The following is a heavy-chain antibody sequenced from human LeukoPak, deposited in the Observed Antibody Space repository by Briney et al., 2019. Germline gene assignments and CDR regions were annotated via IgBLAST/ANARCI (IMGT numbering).Heavy chain of an antibody. CDR1: GFTFNTYW. CDR3: ARDHVVGATNFDD. D-gene: IGHD1-26*01. CDR2: INQDGGEK. V-gene: IGHV3-7*01. J-gene: IGHJ4*02. Sequence: GGSLRLPCAASGFTFNTYWMSWVRQAPGKGLEWVANINQDGGEKYYVDSVKGRFTISRDNAKTSLYLQMNSLRAEDTAIYYCARDHVVGATNFDDWGQGILVTVSS.